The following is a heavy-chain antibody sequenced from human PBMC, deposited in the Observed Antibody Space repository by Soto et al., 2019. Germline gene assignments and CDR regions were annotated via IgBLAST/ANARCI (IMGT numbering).Heavy chain of an antibody. J-gene: IGHJ5*02. Sequence: QVQLQESGPGLVKPSETLSLTCTVSGGSISSGDWSWIRKPPGKGLEWIGYIYYSDSGNYNPSLTRRVIISVDASTKQFSLSLHPVTAGATAVEYCARGYYDARGDGFDPWGQGTLVTVSS. D-gene: IGHD3-22*01. V-gene: IGHV4-59*01. CDR1: GGSISSGD. CDR3: ARGYYDARGDGFDP. CDR2: IYYSDSG.